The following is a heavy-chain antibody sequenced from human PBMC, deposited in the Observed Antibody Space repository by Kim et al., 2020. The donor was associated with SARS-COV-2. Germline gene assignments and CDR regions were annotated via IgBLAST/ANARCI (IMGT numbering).Heavy chain of an antibody. CDR3: ARGVKKSPTDLYGDYVISYGMDV. CDR1: GFTFSSYG. Sequence: GGSLRLSCAAPGFTFSSYGMHWVRQAPGKGLEWVAVIWYDGSNKYYADSVKGRFTISRDNSKNTLYLQMNSLRAEDTAVYYCARGVKKSPTDLYGDYVISYGMDVWGQGTTVTVSS. D-gene: IGHD4-17*01. CDR2: IWYDGSNK. V-gene: IGHV3-33*01. J-gene: IGHJ6*02.